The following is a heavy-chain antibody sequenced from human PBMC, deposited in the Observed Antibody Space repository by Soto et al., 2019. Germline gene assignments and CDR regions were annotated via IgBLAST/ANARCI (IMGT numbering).Heavy chain of an antibody. CDR2: IIPVFRKS. D-gene: IGHD3-16*01. V-gene: IGHV1-69*18. Sequence: QVQLVQSGAELKKPGSSVKVSCSAYGVTFSSYAFTWVRQAPGQGLEWMGNIIPVFRKSNYAQGFQGRLTISADESTNTIYIELSSLRSEDTAVYFCAKDGSWDGGGGESWGQGTLVIVSS. CDR3: AKDGSWDGGGGES. CDR1: GVTFSSYA. J-gene: IGHJ4*02.